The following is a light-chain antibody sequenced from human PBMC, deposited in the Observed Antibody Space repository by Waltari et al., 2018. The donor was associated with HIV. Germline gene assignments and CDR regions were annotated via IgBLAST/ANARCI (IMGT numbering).Light chain of an antibody. V-gene: IGKV3-20*01. CDR2: GVS. J-gene: IGKJ2*01. CDR3: QHYGGSPLYT. CDR1: QTINNNF. Sequence: EIVLTQSPGTLSLSPGETATLSCRASQTINNNFFAWYQQSSGQSPRLPRYGVSSRATGIPDRFRASGSGTDFTLTISRLEPEEFAVYYCQHYGGSPLYTFGQGTKLEIK.